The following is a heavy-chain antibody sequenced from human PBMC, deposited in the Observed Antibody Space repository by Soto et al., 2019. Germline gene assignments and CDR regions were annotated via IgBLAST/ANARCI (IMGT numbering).Heavy chain of an antibody. V-gene: IGHV4-30-4*01. Sequence: QVQLQESGPGLVKPSQTLSLTCTVSGGSISSGNYYWSWIRQPPGKGLEWIGYIYYSGSTYYNSSLESRVTISVDTSKNQFSLKLSSVTAADTAXXYCXRXGDYGGNFRFYAFDIWGQGTMVTVSS. CDR1: GGSISSGNYY. CDR2: IYYSGST. D-gene: IGHD4-17*01. CDR3: XRXGDYGGNFRFYAFDI. J-gene: IGHJ3*02.